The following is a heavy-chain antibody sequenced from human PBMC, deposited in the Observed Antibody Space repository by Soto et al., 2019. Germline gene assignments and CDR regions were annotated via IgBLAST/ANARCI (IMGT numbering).Heavy chain of an antibody. V-gene: IGHV3-74*01. CDR2: IKTDGSTT. CDR3: ARGRAAAGFDF. CDR1: AFTFSNYW. D-gene: IGHD6-13*01. J-gene: IGHJ4*02. Sequence: GGSLRLSCAASAFTFSNYWMHWVRQAPGKGLVWVSRIKTDGSTTTYADSVKGRFTISRDNTKNTLYLQMNSLRAEDTALYYCARGRAAAGFDFWGQGTLVTVSS.